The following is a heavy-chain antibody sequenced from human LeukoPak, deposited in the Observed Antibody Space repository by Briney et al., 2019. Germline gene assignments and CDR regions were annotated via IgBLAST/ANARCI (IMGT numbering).Heavy chain of an antibody. CDR2: INSDGSST. D-gene: IGHD3-22*01. CDR1: GFTFSSYW. Sequence: GGSLRLSCAASGFTFSSYWMHWVRQAPGKGLVWVSRINSDGSSTSYADSVKGRFTISRDNAKNTLYLQMNSLRAEDTAVYYCARDLREVDYYDSSGPFDYWGQGTLVTVSS. V-gene: IGHV3-74*01. CDR3: ARDLREVDYYDSSGPFDY. J-gene: IGHJ4*02.